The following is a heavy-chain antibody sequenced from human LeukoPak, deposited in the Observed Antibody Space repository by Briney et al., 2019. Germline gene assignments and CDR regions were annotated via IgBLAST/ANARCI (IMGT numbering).Heavy chain of an antibody. Sequence: GGSLRLSCAASGFTFSSYAMSWVRQAPGKGLEWVSAISGSGGSTYYADSVKGRFTISRDNSKNTLYLQMNSLRAEDTAVYYCAKEGDFLDHYYYYMDVWGKGTTVTVSS. D-gene: IGHD3-3*01. V-gene: IGHV3-23*01. CDR2: ISGSGGST. CDR3: AKEGDFLDHYYYYMDV. J-gene: IGHJ6*03. CDR1: GFTFSSYA.